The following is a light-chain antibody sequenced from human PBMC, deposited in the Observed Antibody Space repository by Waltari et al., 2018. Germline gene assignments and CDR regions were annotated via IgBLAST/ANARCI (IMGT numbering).Light chain of an antibody. J-gene: IGKJ2*01. Sequence: EIVMTQSPATLSVSPGERATLSCRASQSVSRSLAWYQQKPGRAPRLLIYGASTRATGIPARFSGSGSGTEFTLTINSLQSEDSAVYYCQQYKNWPPMYTFGQGTKLEIK. CDR3: QQYKNWPPMYT. V-gene: IGKV3-15*01. CDR1: QSVSRS. CDR2: GAS.